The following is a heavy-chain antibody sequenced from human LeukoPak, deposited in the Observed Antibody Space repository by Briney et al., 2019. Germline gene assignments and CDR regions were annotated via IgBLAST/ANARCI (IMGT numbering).Heavy chain of an antibody. CDR1: GFTFSDYY. V-gene: IGHV3-11*01. Sequence: GGTLRLSCAASGFTFSDYYMSWIRQAPGKGLEWVSYISSSGSTMYYADSVKGRFTISRDNAKNSLYLQMNSLRAEDTAVYYCARNGYSGYDWDYWGQGTLVTVSS. J-gene: IGHJ4*02. CDR2: ISSSGSTM. D-gene: IGHD5-12*01. CDR3: ARNGYSGYDWDY.